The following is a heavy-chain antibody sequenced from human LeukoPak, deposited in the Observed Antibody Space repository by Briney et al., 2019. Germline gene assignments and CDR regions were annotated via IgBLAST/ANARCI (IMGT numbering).Heavy chain of an antibody. Sequence: GGSLRLSCAASGFTFSDYYMSWIRQAPGKGLEWVSYISSSGSTIYYADSVKGRFTISRDNAKNSLYLQMNSLRAEDTAVYYCARDFRYYYDSSGYFFYYWGQGTLVTVSS. CDR1: GFTFSDYY. J-gene: IGHJ4*02. CDR2: ISSSGSTI. CDR3: ARDFRYYYDSSGYFFYY. D-gene: IGHD3-22*01. V-gene: IGHV3-11*01.